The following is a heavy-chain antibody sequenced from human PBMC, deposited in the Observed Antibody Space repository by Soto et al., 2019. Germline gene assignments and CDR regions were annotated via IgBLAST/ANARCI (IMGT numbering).Heavy chain of an antibody. CDR1: GYTFTSYD. V-gene: IGHV1-8*01. D-gene: IGHD3-3*01. Sequence: ASVKVSCKASGYTFTSYDINRVRQATGQGLEWMGWMNPNSGNTGYAQKFQGRVTMTRNTSISTAYMELSSLRSEDTAVYYCARADYDFWSAPIPGSHYYYYYFKDVWGQGSTDTVSS. J-gene: IGHJ6*03. CDR3: ARADYDFWSAPIPGSHYYYYYFKDV. CDR2: MNPNSGNT.